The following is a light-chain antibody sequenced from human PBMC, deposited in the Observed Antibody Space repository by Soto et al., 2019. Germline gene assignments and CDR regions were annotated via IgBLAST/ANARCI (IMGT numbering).Light chain of an antibody. Sequence: EIVMTPSPPTLSVSPGERATLSCRASQSISRNLAWFQQKPGQAHTLLIFGASTRAAVIPASFSGSGSGTEFTLTISGLKSEDYADYFCHQYENWPKTFGQGTKVQV. V-gene: IGKV3-15*01. J-gene: IGKJ1*01. CDR1: QSISRN. CDR2: GAS. CDR3: HQYENWPKT.